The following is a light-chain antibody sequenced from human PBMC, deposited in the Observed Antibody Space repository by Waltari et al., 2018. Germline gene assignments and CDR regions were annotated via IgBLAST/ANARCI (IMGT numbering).Light chain of an antibody. CDR1: KLGDKY. Sequence: SYELTQPPSVSVSPGQTASITCSGDKLGDKYASWYQQKPGQPPVLVIYQDSKRPSGIPERFSGSKSANTATLSISGTQAIDETDYYCQAWDSSTAYVFGTGTKVTVL. V-gene: IGLV3-1*01. CDR2: QDS. J-gene: IGLJ1*01. CDR3: QAWDSSTAYV.